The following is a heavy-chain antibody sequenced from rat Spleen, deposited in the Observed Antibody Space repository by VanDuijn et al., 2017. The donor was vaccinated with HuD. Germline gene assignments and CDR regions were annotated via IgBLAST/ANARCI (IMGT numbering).Heavy chain of an antibody. CDR2: IDTDGDNT. Sequence: EVQLVASGGGLVQPGRSLKLSCVASGFTFNNFWLYWVRQAPGTGLEWVSSIDTDGDNTYYRDSVNGRFTISRDNATRTLYLQMDSLKSENTATYYCARQYTYYGYYHFDYWGQGVMVTVSS. J-gene: IGHJ2*01. CDR1: GFTFNNFW. CDR3: ARQYTYYGYYHFDY. D-gene: IGHD1-9*01. V-gene: IGHV5-31*01.